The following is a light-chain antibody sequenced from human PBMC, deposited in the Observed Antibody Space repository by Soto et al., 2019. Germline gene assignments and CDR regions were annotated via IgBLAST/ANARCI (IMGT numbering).Light chain of an antibody. CDR2: DTS. V-gene: IGKV3-11*01. CDR3: QQRSVWPWT. CDR1: QSVNNY. J-gene: IGKJ1*01. Sequence: EIVLTQSPATLSMSPGERATLSCRASQSVNNYLAWYQQKPGQAPRLLIYDTSDRASGIPARFSGSGSGTDFTLTISSLEPEDFAVFYCQQRSVWPWTFGQGTKV.